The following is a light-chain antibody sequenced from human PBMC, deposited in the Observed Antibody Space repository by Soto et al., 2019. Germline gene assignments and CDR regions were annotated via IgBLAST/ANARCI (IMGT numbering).Light chain of an antibody. CDR1: QTISSW. V-gene: IGKV1-5*03. Sequence: DIQMTQSHSTLSGSVGDRVTITCRARQTISSWLACYPQKPGKAPKLLIYKASTVKSGVPSRFSGSGSGTEFTRTISSLQADDFAPDYCQHYNSYSEAFGQGTKVELK. J-gene: IGKJ1*01. CDR3: QHYNSYSEA. CDR2: KAS.